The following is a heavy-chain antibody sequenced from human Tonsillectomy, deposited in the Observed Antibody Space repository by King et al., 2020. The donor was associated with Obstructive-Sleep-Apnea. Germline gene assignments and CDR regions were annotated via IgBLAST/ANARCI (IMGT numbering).Heavy chain of an antibody. D-gene: IGHD6-13*01. CDR1: GGSISSGDYY. CDR3: ARDRQQQLDHDYYYYGMDV. J-gene: IGHJ6*02. V-gene: IGHV4-30-4*01. Sequence: QLQESGPGLVKPSQTLSLTCTVSGGSISSGDYYWSWIRQPPGKGLEWIGYIYYSGSTYYNPSLKSRVTISVDTSKNQISLKLSSVTAADTAVYYCARDRQQQLDHDYYYYGMDVWGQGTTVTVSS. CDR2: IYYSGST.